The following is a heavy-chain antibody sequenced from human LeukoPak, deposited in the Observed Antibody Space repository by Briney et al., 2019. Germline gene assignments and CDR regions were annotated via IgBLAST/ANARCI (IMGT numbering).Heavy chain of an antibody. CDR2: INPNSGRT. J-gene: IGHJ6*03. D-gene: IGHD3-10*01. CDR1: GYTFTGYY. V-gene: IGHV1-2*02. Sequence: GASVKVSCEASGYTFTGYYMHWVRQAPGQGLEWMGWINPNSGRTNYAQKFQGRVTMTGDTSISTAYMELTRLTSDDTAVYYCARGVTGIYYYYYMDVWGKGTTVTVSS. CDR3: ARGVTGIYYYYYMDV.